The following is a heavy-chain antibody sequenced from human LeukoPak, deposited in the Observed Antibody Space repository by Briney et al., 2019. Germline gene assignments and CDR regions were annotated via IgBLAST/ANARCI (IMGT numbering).Heavy chain of an antibody. CDR3: ASSTFSDYYDSSGYYTENWFDP. CDR1: GGTFSSYA. D-gene: IGHD3-22*01. V-gene: IGHV1-69*04. J-gene: IGHJ5*02. CDR2: FILIFGIA. Sequence: SVKVSCKASGGTFSSYAISWVRQAPGQGLEWMGRFILIFGIANSAQKFQGRVTITADKSTSTAYMELSSLSSEDTAVYSCASSTFSDYYDSSGYYTENWFDPWGQGTLVTVSS.